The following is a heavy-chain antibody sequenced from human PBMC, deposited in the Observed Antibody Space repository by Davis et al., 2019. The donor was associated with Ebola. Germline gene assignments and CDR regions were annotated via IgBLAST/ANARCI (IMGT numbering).Heavy chain of an antibody. Sequence: SETLSLTCSVSGASVRSDSYYWTWIRRPPGKGLEWLGYIFYTGSTNYNSSLKSRLTISRDTSTNQFSLKLTSMTAADTAVYYCAAECDTGAYEDWGQGSLVTVSS. D-gene: IGHD7-27*01. CDR3: AAECDTGAYED. CDR1: GASVRSDSYY. CDR2: IFYTGST. V-gene: IGHV4-61*01. J-gene: IGHJ4*02.